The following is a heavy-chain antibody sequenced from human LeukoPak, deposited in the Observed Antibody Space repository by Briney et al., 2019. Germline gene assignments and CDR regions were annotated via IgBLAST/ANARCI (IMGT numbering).Heavy chain of an antibody. J-gene: IGHJ1*01. Sequence: GASVKVSCKASGYTFTTYSLAWVRQAPGQSLEWMGWISVNNGGTNYAQSFQDRVTLTRDTSTNTAYLALRSLRSDDTAIIYCATATQPRGYFLHWGQGTLVTVSS. CDR3: ATATQPRGYFLH. CDR2: ISVNNGGT. V-gene: IGHV1-18*01. CDR1: GYTFTTYS. D-gene: IGHD2-2*01.